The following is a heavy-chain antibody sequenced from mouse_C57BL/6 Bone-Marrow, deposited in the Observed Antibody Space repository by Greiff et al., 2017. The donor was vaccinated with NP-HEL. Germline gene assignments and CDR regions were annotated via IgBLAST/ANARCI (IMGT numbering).Heavy chain of an antibody. CDR3: ARPLYYYGSSYWYFDV. J-gene: IGHJ1*03. CDR2: INPNNGGT. V-gene: IGHV1-18*01. Sequence: VQLQQPGPELVKPGASVKIPCKASGYTFTDYNMDWVKQSHGKSLEWIGDINPNNGGTIYNQKFKGKATLTVDKSSSTAYMELRSRTSEDTAVYYCARPLYYYGSSYWYFDVWGTGTTVTVSS. CDR1: GYTFTDYN. D-gene: IGHD1-1*01.